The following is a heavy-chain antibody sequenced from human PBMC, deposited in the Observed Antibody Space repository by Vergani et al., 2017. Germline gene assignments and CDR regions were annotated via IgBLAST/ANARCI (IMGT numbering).Heavy chain of an antibody. CDR1: GFTFSSYG. D-gene: IGHD4-11*01. CDR3: AKDTDYTAFDY. Sequence: QVQLVESGGGVVQPGGSLRLSCAASGFTFSSYGMHWVRQAPGKGLEGVAFIRYDGSNKYYADSVKGRFTISRDNSKNTLYLQMNSLRAEDTAVYYCAKDTDYTAFDYWGQGTLVTVSS. J-gene: IGHJ4*02. CDR2: IRYDGSNK. V-gene: IGHV3-30*02.